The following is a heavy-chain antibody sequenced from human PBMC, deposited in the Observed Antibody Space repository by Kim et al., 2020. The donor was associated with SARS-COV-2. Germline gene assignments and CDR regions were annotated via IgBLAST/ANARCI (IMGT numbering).Heavy chain of an antibody. CDR3: ARDQGGVYTTGVWFDP. CDR2: ISSSGSTI. D-gene: IGHD6-13*01. V-gene: IGHV3-11*04. CDR1: GFTFSDYY. J-gene: IGHJ5*02. Sequence: GGSLRLSCAASGFTFSDYYMSWIRQAPGKGLEWISYISSSGSTIYYADSVKGRFTISRDNARNSLYLQMNSLRAEDTAVYYCARDQGGVYTTGVWFDPWGQGTLVTVSS.